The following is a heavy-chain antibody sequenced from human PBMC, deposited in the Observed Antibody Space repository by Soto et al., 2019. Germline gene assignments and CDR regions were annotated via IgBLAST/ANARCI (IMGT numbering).Heavy chain of an antibody. Sequence: QVQLVQSGVEVKKPGASVQVSCKASGYTFPNYGINWVRQAPGQGLEWMGWISAYNGNTDDAQKLQGRVTMTTDTSTTTAYMEVTNLRSDHTAVYYCARDVIPCCGSDFYPVYFPHWGQCTLVIVSS. CDR3: ARDVIPCCGSDFYPVYFPH. CDR2: ISAYNGNT. D-gene: IGHD2-21*02. J-gene: IGHJ1*01. CDR1: GYTFPNYG. V-gene: IGHV1-18*04.